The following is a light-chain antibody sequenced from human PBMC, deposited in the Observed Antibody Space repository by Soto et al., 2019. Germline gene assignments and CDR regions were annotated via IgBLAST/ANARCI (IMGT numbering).Light chain of an antibody. CDR2: AAS. V-gene: IGKV1-39*01. J-gene: IGKJ1*01. CDR1: QSITTY. Sequence: DIQMTQSPSTLSASVGDRVTITCRASQSITTYVTWYQQKLGKAPTLLIYAASSLQSGVPSRFSGSGSGTDFPLTISSLQPEDFATYFCQQCYSSPRTFGHGTKVEI. CDR3: QQCYSSPRT.